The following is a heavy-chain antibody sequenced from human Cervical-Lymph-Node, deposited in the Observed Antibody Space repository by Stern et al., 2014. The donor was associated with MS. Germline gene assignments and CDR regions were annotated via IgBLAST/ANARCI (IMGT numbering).Heavy chain of an antibody. Sequence: QVQLQESGPGLVKPSQTLSLTCTVSGDSINSGGHYWSWIRQRPGKGLEWIGYSYNSGATFYSPSLKGRVTISLDTSKNQFSLTLSSVTAADTAIYYCASRWSGTYYGQNWFDPWGQGILVTVSS. J-gene: IGHJ5*02. D-gene: IGHD1-26*01. CDR2: SYNSGAT. CDR3: ASRWSGTYYGQNWFDP. V-gene: IGHV4-31*03. CDR1: GDSINSGGHY.